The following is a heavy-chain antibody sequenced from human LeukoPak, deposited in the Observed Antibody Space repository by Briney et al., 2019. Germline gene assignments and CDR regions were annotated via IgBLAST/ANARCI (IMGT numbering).Heavy chain of an antibody. V-gene: IGHV4-34*01. J-gene: IGHJ5*02. D-gene: IGHD2-2*01. CDR1: GGSFSGYY. Sequence: SETLSLTCAVYGGSFSGYYWSWIRQPPGKGLEWIGEINHSGSTNYNPSLKSRVIISVDTSKNQFSLKLSSVTAADTAVYYCARGTPLSRYCSSTSCRRTNWFDPWGQGTLVTVSS. CDR3: ARGTPLSRYCSSTSCRRTNWFDP. CDR2: INHSGST.